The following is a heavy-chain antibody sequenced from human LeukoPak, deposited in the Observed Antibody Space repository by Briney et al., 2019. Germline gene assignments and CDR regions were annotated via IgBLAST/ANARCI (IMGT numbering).Heavy chain of an antibody. Sequence: GGSLRLSCAASGFTFSDYYMSWIRQAPGKGLEWVSYISSSGSTIYYADSVKGRFTISRDNAKNSLYLQMNSLRAEDTAVYYCARHSVVVTASYWYFDLWGRGTLVTVSS. CDR1: GFTFSDYY. CDR2: ISSSGSTI. J-gene: IGHJ2*01. V-gene: IGHV3-11*01. CDR3: ARHSVVVTASYWYFDL. D-gene: IGHD2-21*02.